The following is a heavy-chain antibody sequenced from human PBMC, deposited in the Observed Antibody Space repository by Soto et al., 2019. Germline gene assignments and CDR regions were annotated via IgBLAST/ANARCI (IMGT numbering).Heavy chain of an antibody. J-gene: IGHJ4*02. CDR2: INHSGST. CDR3: ARAWGGVPDY. Sequence: QVQLQQWGAGLLKPSETLSLTCAVYGVSFSGYYWSWIRQPPGKGLEWIGEINHSGSTNYNPSIESRGTISVDTSKKQFSLKLSSVTAAETAVYYCARAWGGVPDYWGQGTLVTVSS. CDR1: GVSFSGYY. D-gene: IGHD3-16*01. V-gene: IGHV4-34*01.